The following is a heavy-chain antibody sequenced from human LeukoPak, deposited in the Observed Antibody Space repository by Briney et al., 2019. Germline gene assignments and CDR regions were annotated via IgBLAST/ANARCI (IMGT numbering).Heavy chain of an antibody. CDR1: GFTFSSYA. Sequence: GGSLRLSCAASGFTFSSYAMHWVRQAPGKGLEWVAVISYDGSNKYYADSVKGRFTISNDNSKTTLYLQMNSLRAEDTAVYYCARDRRVLEALEYWGQGTLVTVSS. CDR3: ARDRRVLEALEY. J-gene: IGHJ4*02. V-gene: IGHV3-30*01. CDR2: ISYDGSNK.